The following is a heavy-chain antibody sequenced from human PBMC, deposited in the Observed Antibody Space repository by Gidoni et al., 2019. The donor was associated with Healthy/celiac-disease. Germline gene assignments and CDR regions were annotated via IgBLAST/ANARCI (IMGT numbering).Heavy chain of an antibody. CDR1: GYTFTSYY. CDR3: ARDPPRGVTPYGMDV. CDR2: INPSGGST. V-gene: IGHV1-46*01. Sequence: QVQLVQSGAEVKKPGASVKVSCKASGYTFTSYYMHWVRQAPGQGLEWMGIINPSGGSTSYAQKFQGRVTMTRDTSTSTVYMELSSLRSEDTAVYYCARDPPRGVTPYGMDVWGQGTTVTVSS. J-gene: IGHJ6*02. D-gene: IGHD3-10*01.